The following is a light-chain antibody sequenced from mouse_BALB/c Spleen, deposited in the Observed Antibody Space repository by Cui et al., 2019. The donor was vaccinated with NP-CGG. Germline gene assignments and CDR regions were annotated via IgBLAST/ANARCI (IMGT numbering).Light chain of an antibody. CDR1: TGAVTTNNY. CDR3: ALWYSNHWV. CDR2: GTN. Sequence: HALATPDSAPTTSPGETVTLTCRSSTGAVTTNNYANWVQEKPDHLFTGLIGGTNNRAPGVPARFSGSLIGDKAALTITGAQTEDEAIYFCALWYSNHWVFGGGTKLTVL. V-gene: IGLV1*01. J-gene: IGLJ1*01.